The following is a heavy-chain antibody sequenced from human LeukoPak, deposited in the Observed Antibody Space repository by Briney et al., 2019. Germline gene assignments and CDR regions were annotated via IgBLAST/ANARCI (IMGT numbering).Heavy chain of an antibody. V-gene: IGHV3-11*06. J-gene: IGHJ4*02. Sequence: GGSLRLSCAASGFTFSDYYMSWIRQARGKGLEWVSYISSSSSYTNYADSVKGRFTISRDNAKNSLYLQMNSLRAEDTAVYYCAREGGSGWPPYYFDYWGQGTLVTVSS. D-gene: IGHD6-19*01. CDR2: ISSSSSYT. CDR3: AREGGSGWPPYYFDY. CDR1: GFTFSDYY.